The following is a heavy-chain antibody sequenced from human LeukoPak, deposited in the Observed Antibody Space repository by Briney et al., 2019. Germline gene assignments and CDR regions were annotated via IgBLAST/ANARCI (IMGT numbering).Heavy chain of an antibody. Sequence: GGSLRLSCVASGFSFTSYWMSWVRQAPGKGLDFVANINQDGGTKNYVDSVKGRFTISRDNAENSLYLQMSSLRAEDTALYYCARDPGWSSFDLWGQGIMVTVSS. J-gene: IGHJ3*01. V-gene: IGHV3-7*01. CDR3: ARDPGWSSFDL. CDR2: INQDGGTK. CDR1: GFSFTSYW. D-gene: IGHD2-15*01.